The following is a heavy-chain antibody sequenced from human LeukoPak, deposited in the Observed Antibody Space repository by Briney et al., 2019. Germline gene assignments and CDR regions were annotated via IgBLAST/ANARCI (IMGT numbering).Heavy chain of an antibody. V-gene: IGHV3-74*03. CDR1: GFTLGKYW. Sequence: GGSLRLSCPVSGFTLGKYWMHGVRQAPGKGLVWVSRGDGDGSHSTYADSVKGRFTNSRDNAKKTLYLQMNSLTGEDTAVYYCSYSDHFDNWGQGTLVTVSS. J-gene: IGHJ4*02. CDR3: SYSDHFDN. CDR2: GDGDGSHS. D-gene: IGHD4-17*01.